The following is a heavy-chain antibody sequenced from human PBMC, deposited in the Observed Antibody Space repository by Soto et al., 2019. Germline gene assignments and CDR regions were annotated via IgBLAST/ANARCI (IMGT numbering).Heavy chain of an antibody. CDR2: IYPDESDT. Sequence: EVQLVQSGAEVKEPGESLKISCKGSGYSFTKYWIGWVRQMPGKGLEWMAIIYPDESDTRYSPSFQGQDTISAAKTISTAYLQWSSLKASDTAMYYCVRMGFSGGGYLSYYYYGMDIWGQGTTVTVSS. V-gene: IGHV5-51*03. D-gene: IGHD5-12*01. CDR3: VRMGFSGGGYLSYYYYGMDI. CDR1: GYSFTKYW. J-gene: IGHJ6*02.